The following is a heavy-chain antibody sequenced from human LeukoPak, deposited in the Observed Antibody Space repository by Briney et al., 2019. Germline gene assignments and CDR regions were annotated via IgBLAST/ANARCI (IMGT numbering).Heavy chain of an antibody. J-gene: IGHJ4*02. Sequence: GGSLRLSCTASGFTYNSYDMHWVRQAPGKGLEGVTDIWYDGSNKFYGDSVKGSFTIYRDNSKNTLYVQIHSLRAEDRAVFYCARDSLYGRAVAGTRMGLGFWAEGTLVTVPS. D-gene: IGHD6-19*01. CDR1: GFTYNSYD. CDR2: IWYDGSNK. V-gene: IGHV3-33*01. CDR3: ARDSLYGRAVAGTRMGLGF.